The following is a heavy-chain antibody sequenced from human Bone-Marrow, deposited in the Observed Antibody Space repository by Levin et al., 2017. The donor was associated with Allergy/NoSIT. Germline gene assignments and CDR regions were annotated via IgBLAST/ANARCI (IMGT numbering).Heavy chain of an antibody. CDR2: ITDTGNSI. J-gene: IGHJ3*01. V-gene: IGHV3-23*01. D-gene: IGHD3-16*01. CDR3: AREDDSWGPNAFDV. CDR1: GFIFSGIA. Sequence: GGSLRLSCAASGFIFSGIAMIWVRQVPGKGLEWVSTITDTGNSIHYADSVKGRFTVSRDNLNNTLYLQMKSLRAEDTAIYYCAREDDSWGPNAFDVWGQGTMVTVSS.